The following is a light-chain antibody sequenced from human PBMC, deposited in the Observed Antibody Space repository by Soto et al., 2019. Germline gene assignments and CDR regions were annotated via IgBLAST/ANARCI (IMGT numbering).Light chain of an antibody. J-gene: IGLJ2*01. CDR3: SSYAGSNSVV. V-gene: IGLV2-14*01. CDR1: SSDVGGYNY. CDR2: EVS. Sequence: QSALTQPASVSGSPGQSITICCTGTSSDVGGYNYVSWYQQHPGKAPKLMIYEVSNRPSGVSNRFSGSKSGNTASLTISGLQAEDEADYYCSSYAGSNSVVFGGGTKLTVL.